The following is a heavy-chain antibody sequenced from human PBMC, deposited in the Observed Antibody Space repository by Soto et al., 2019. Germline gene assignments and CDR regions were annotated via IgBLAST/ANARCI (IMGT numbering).Heavy chain of an antibody. CDR2: LYWDDDK. CDR1: GFSLSTTRVG. J-gene: IGHJ4*02. Sequence: QITLKESGPTLVKPTQTLTLTCNFSGFSLSTTRVGVGWIRQPPGEALEWLALLYWDDDKLYSPSLKRRLTITKDTSNNQVVLTLTNMDPVDTATYYCAHSKTSGMRYYFDYWGQGTLVTVSS. V-gene: IGHV2-5*02. CDR3: AHSKTSGMRYYFDY.